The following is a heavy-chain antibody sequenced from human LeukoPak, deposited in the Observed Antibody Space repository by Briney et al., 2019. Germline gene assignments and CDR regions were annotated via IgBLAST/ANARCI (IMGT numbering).Heavy chain of an antibody. CDR2: INPNSGDT. CDR3: AAPGYSHGYVLDH. J-gene: IGHJ4*02. CDR1: GYTFTGYY. D-gene: IGHD5-18*01. V-gene: IGHV1-2*02. Sequence: ASVKVSCKASGYTFTGYYMHWLRQAPGQGLEWVGWINPNSGDTRYAQKFQGRVTMTRDTSITTAYMELSTLRSDDTAVYYCAAPGYSHGYVLDHWGQGTLVTVSS.